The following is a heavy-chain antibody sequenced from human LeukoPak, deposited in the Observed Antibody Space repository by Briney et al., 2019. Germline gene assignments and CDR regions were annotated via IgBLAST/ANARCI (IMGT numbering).Heavy chain of an antibody. Sequence: SGGSLRLSCAASGFTFSSCAMHWVRQAPGKGLEWVALMRSDGNNKYYADSVKGRFTISRDDSKNTLYLQMNSLRPEDTAVYYCAKDIPSSSWYLGYWGQGTLVTVSS. CDR3: AKDIPSSSWYLGY. D-gene: IGHD6-13*01. CDR1: GFTFSSCA. V-gene: IGHV3-30*02. CDR2: MRSDGNNK. J-gene: IGHJ4*02.